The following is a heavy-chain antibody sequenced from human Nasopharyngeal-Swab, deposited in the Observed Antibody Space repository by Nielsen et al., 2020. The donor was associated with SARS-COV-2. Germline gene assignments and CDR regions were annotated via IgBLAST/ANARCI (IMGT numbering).Heavy chain of an antibody. CDR2: ISSNGGST. V-gene: IGHV3-64D*06. CDR1: GFPFSIYT. CDR3: VKDRGAHSVVVVAAS. Sequence: GGPLRLSCSASGFPFSIYTMHWVRQAPGKGLEHISAISSNGGSTYYADSVKGRFTISRDNSKNTLNLQMSSLRAEDTAVYYCVKDRGAHSVVVVAASWGQGTLVTVSS. J-gene: IGHJ4*02. D-gene: IGHD2-15*01.